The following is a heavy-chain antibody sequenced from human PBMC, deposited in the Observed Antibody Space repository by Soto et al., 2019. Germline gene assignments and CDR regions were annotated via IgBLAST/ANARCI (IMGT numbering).Heavy chain of an antibody. Sequence: EVQLVESGGGSVQPGRSLRLSCAASGFSFDDYGMHWVRQGPGQCLEWVSGLSWDSGDIYYADSVKGRFTISRDNAKRSLYLQMNSLRTEDTALYYCAKDNDLDRDGPFDYWGQGILVTVSS. J-gene: IGHJ4*02. CDR1: GFSFDDYG. V-gene: IGHV3-9*01. D-gene: IGHD2-2*03. CDR3: AKDNDLDRDGPFDY. CDR2: LSWDSGDI.